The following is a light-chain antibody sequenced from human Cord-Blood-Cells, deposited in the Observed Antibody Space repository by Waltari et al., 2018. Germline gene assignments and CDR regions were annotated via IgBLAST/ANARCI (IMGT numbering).Light chain of an antibody. Sequence: VLTQSPVPLSLSLGERATLSCRASQSVSSSYLTWYQEKPGQAPRLLIYGASSRATGIPDRFSGGGSGTDFTLTISRLEHEDFAVYYCQQYGSSLYTFGQGTKLEIK. J-gene: IGKJ2*01. V-gene: IGKV3-20*01. CDR1: QSVSSSY. CDR2: GAS. CDR3: QQYGSSLYT.